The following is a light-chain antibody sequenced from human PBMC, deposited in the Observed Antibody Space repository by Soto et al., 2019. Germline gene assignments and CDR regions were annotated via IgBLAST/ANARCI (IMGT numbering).Light chain of an antibody. V-gene: IGKV3-20*01. CDR3: QEHGSSPRT. Sequence: EIVMTQSPATLSVSPGERATLSCRASQSVSSSYLAWYQQKPGQAPRLLIYGASTRATGIPDRFSGSGSGTDFTLTISRLEPEDFAVYYCQEHGSSPRTFGQGTKVDIK. CDR1: QSVSSSY. CDR2: GAS. J-gene: IGKJ1*01.